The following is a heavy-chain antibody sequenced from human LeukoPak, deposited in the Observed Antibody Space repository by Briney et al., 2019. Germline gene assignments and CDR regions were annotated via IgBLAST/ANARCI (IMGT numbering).Heavy chain of an antibody. CDR2: ISGSGGST. D-gene: IGHD3-10*01. V-gene: IGHV3-23*01. CDR1: GFTFSSYA. J-gene: IGHJ4*02. CDR3: ASERGMVRGRFDY. Sequence: GGSLRLSCAASGFTFSSYAMSWVRQAPGKGLEWVSAISGSGGSTYYADSVKGRFTISRDNSKSTLYLQMNSLRAEDTAVYYCASERGMVRGRFDYWGQGTLVTVSS.